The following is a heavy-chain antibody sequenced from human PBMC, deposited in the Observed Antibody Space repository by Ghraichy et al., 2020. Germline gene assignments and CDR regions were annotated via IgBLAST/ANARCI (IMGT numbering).Heavy chain of an antibody. J-gene: IGHJ4*02. D-gene: IGHD3-9*01. CDR1: GFTFSSYG. V-gene: IGHV3-33*01. CDR2: IWYNGSNK. CDR3: ARDPLPPRLRYFDFYPSFDY. Sequence: GGSLRLSCAASGFTFSSYGMHWVRQAPGKGLEWVAVIWYNGSNKYYADSVKGRFTISRDNSKNTLYLQMNSLRAEDTAVYYCARDPLPPRLRYFDFYPSFDYWGQGTLVTVSS.